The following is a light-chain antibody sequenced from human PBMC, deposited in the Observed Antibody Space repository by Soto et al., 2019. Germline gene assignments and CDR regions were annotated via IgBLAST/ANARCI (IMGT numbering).Light chain of an antibody. CDR1: SSDVGGYNY. CDR2: DVR. J-gene: IGLJ1*01. Sequence: QSALTQPASVSGSPGQSITISCTGTSSDVGGYNYVSWYQQHPGKAPKLMIYDVRNRASGASNRFSGSKSGNTASLTISGLQAEDEAEYYCTSYTSSSTLYVFCTGTKVTVL. CDR3: TSYTSSSTLYV. V-gene: IGLV2-14*01.